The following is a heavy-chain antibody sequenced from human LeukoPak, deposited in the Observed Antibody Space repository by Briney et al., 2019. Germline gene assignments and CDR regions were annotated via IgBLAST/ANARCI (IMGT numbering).Heavy chain of an antibody. V-gene: IGHV4-38-2*02. CDR3: ARHGDGDYPFDY. D-gene: IGHD4-17*01. J-gene: IGHJ4*02. CDR1: GYPISLGYY. Sequence: SHTQSLIYTVSGYPISLGYYRGWTRQRPRTGLEWIGSIYHNGSTYYNPSLKSRVTISVDTSKNQFSLKLSSVTAADTAVYYCARHGDGDYPFDYWGQGTLVTVSS. CDR2: IYHNGST.